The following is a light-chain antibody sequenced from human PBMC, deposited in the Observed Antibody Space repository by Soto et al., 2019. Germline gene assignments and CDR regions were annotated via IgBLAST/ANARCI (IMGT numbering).Light chain of an antibody. CDR1: QSISSW. J-gene: IGKJ1*01. V-gene: IGKV1-5*03. CDR2: KAS. CDR3: QQYNSYWT. Sequence: DIQMTQSPSTLSASVGDRVTITCRASQSISSWLAWYQQKPGKAPKLLIYKASSLESGVPSRFSGSGSGTEFTLTISSLQPEYFATYYCQQYNSYWTVGQGTKVEIK.